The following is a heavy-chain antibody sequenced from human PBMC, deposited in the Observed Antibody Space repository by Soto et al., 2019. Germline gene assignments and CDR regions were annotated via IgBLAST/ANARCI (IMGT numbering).Heavy chain of an antibody. Sequence: QVQLQESGPGLVKPSETLSLTCTVSGGSISSYYWSWILQPPGKGLEWIGYIYYSGSTNYNPSLKSRVTISVDTSKNQSSLKLSSVTAADTAVYYCARVWTFHWYFDLWGRGTLVTVSS. V-gene: IGHV4-59*01. D-gene: IGHD1-1*01. CDR2: IYYSGST. J-gene: IGHJ2*01. CDR3: ARVWTFHWYFDL. CDR1: GGSISSYY.